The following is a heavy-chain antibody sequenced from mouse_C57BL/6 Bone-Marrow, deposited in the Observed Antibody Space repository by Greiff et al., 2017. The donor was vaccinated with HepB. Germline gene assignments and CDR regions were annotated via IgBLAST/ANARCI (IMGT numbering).Heavy chain of an antibody. J-gene: IGHJ3*01. D-gene: IGHD1-1*01. V-gene: IGHV10-1*01. CDR1: GFSFNTYA. Sequence: EVQLVESGGGLVQPKGSLKLSCAASGFSFNTYAMNWVRQAPGKGLEWVARIRSKSNNYATYYADSVKDRFTISRDDSESMLYLQMNNLKTEDTAMYYCVRPHYYGSSSAWFAYWGQGTLVTVSA. CDR3: VRPHYYGSSSAWFAY. CDR2: IRSKSNNYAT.